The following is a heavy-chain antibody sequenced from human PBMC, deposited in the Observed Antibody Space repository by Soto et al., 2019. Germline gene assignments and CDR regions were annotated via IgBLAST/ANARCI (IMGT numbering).Heavy chain of an antibody. V-gene: IGHV1-18*01. D-gene: IGHD6-19*01. CDR2: IIAFNGTA. CDR1: GGTFSSYA. CDR3: ARDGRGIAVAGTFDY. Sequence: ASVKVSCKASGGTFSSYAINWVRQAPGQGLEWMGGIIAFNGTANYAQKFQGRVTMTADTSTSTAYMELRSLRSDDTAVYYCARDGRGIAVAGTFDYWGQGTLVTVSS. J-gene: IGHJ4*02.